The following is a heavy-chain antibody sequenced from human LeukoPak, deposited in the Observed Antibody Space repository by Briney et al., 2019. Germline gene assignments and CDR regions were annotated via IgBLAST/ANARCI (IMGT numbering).Heavy chain of an antibody. CDR2: IYYSMNT. Sequence: KTSETLSLTCTVSGGSISSSTYYWGWIRQPPGKGPEWIGSIYYSMNTYYNPSLKSRVTISVDTSKNQFSLKLSPVTAADTAVYYCATSRNSGWYNPFDYWGQGTLVTVSS. J-gene: IGHJ4*02. CDR3: ATSRNSGWYNPFDY. D-gene: IGHD6-19*01. V-gene: IGHV4-39*01. CDR1: GGSISSSTYY.